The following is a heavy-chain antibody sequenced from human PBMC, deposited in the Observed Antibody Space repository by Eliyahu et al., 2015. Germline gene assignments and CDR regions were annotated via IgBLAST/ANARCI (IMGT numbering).Heavy chain of an antibody. CDR2: LWYDGSTQ. V-gene: IGHV3-33*01. Sequence: QVQLVESGGGVVQPGRSLRLSCAASGFSFRSFGLPWVRQAPGKGLEWVAALWYDGSTQYYAESVKGRFSISRDNSKNTLYLQMNSLRAEDTAVYYCARSGTYLLYFDYWGQGTLVTVSS. CDR3: ARSGTYLLYFDY. CDR1: GFSFRSFG. D-gene: IGHD1-26*01. J-gene: IGHJ4*02.